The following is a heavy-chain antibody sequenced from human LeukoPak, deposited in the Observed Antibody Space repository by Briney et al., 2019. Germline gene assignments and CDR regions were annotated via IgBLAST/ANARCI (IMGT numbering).Heavy chain of an antibody. V-gene: IGHV3-21*01. J-gene: IGHJ4*02. D-gene: IGHD4-17*01. CDR1: GFNFNNYW. CDR3: ARAAGDYGDY. Sequence: GGSLRLSCAASGFNFNNYWMTSVRQAPGKGLEWVSSISSSGSYIYNADSLKGRFTISRDNVKNSLYLQMNSLRAEETAVYYGARAAGDYGDYWGQGTLVTVSS. CDR2: ISSSGSYI.